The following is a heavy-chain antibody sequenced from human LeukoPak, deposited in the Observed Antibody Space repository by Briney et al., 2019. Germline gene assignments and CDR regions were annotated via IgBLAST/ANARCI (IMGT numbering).Heavy chain of an antibody. Sequence: AGTLSLTCAVSGGSITSSNWWTWLRQPPGKGLEWIGEIYHSGSTNYNPSLKSRVTISVDKSKNQFSLKLSSVTAADTAVYYCARQNYWVAFDIWGQGTLVTVSS. J-gene: IGHJ3*02. V-gene: IGHV4-4*02. CDR3: ARQNYWVAFDI. CDR2: IYHSGST. D-gene: IGHD1-7*01. CDR1: GGSITSSNW.